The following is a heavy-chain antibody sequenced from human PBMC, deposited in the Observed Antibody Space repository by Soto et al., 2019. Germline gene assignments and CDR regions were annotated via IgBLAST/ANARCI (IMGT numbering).Heavy chain of an antibody. CDR1: VFAFITYS. V-gene: IGHV3-48*02. CDR3: ARVGRGVYGMDV. D-gene: IGHD2-8*01. Sequence: GWSLRLSCASSVFAFITYSINWVRQAPGKGLEWFSYITSDSSTISYADSVKGRFTVSRDNAKNSLYLQMNSLRDEDTAVYYCARVGRGVYGMDVWGQGTSVTVSS. CDR2: ITSDSSTI. J-gene: IGHJ6*02.